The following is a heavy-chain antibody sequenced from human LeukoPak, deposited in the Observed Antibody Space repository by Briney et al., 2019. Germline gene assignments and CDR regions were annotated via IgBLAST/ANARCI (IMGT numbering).Heavy chain of an antibody. CDR2: INPSSGSA. Sequence: ASVKVSCKASGGTFSSYAISWVRQAPGQGLEWMGIINPSSGSANYAQKFQGRVTITADKSTSTAYMELSSLRSEDTAVYHCAREPTYYYDSSGYPLDYWGQGTLVTVSS. V-gene: IGHV1-69*04. CDR3: AREPTYYYDSSGYPLDY. J-gene: IGHJ4*02. CDR1: GGTFSSYA. D-gene: IGHD3-22*01.